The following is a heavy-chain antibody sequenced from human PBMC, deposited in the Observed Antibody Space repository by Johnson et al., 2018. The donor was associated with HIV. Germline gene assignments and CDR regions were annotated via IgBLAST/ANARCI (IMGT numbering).Heavy chain of an antibody. V-gene: IGHV3-30*14. D-gene: IGHD6-25*01. CDR3: ARDGPSAAV. Sequence: VQLVESGGDLVQPGGSLRLSCVASTFTFRNYWMSWVRQAPAKGLEWVAVISYDGSDKYYADSVKGRFTISRDSSKNTLYLQMNSLRAEDTAVYYCARDGPSAAVWGQGTMVTVSS. J-gene: IGHJ3*01. CDR1: TFTFRNYW. CDR2: ISYDGSDK.